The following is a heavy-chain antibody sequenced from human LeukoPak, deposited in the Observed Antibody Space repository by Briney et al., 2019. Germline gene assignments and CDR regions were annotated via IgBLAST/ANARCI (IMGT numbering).Heavy chain of an antibody. V-gene: IGHV1-2*02. D-gene: IGHD2-15*01. CDR1: GYTFTGYY. J-gene: IGHJ3*02. CDR3: ARAGVVVAATHDAFDI. CDR2: INPNSGGT. Sequence: GASVKVSCKASGYTFTGYYMHWVRQAPGQGLEWMGWINPNSGGTNYAQKFQGRVTMTRDTSISTAYMELSRLRSDDTAVYYCARAGVVVAATHDAFDIWGQGTMVTVSS.